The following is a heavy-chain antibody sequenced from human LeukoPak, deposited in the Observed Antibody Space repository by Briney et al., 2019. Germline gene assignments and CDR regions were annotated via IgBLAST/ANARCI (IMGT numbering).Heavy chain of an antibody. CDR1: GGSISSYY. CDR2: IYYTGST. Sequence: SETLFLTCTVSGGSISSYYWSWIRQPPGKGLEWIGYIYYTGSTNYNPSLKSRVTISVDTSKNQFSLKLSSVTAADTAVYYCASLDSSSDAFDIWGQGTMVTVSS. D-gene: IGHD6-6*01. J-gene: IGHJ3*02. V-gene: IGHV4-59*01. CDR3: ASLDSSSDAFDI.